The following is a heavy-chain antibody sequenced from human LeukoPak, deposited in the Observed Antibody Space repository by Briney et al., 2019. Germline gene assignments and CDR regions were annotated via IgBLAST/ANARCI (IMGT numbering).Heavy chain of an antibody. CDR3: ARLLPASRHYFDY. J-gene: IGHJ4*02. CDR1: GFTVSDDY. Sequence: AGSLRLSCAASGFTVSDDYLAWVRHAPPTGLEWVSVIYGAGATYYADSVKGRFTISRDGSKNMLFLQLTNLSPEDGTVYYCARLLPASRHYFDYWGQGTPVTVSS. V-gene: IGHV3-53*01. CDR2: IYGAGAT. D-gene: IGHD2-15*01.